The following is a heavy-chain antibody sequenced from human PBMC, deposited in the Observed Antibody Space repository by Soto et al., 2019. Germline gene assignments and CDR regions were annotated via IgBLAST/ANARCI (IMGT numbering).Heavy chain of an antibody. J-gene: IGHJ3*01. D-gene: IGHD3-22*01. V-gene: IGHV3-21*01. CDR2: ISSSRSYI. CDR3: ARDQLYYNDISGRPLNAFDV. Sequence: GGSLRLSCAASGFTFSSYSMNWVRQAPGKGLEWVSSISSSRSYIYYADSVKGRFTISRDNAKNSLYLQMNSLRAEDTAVYYCARDQLYYNDISGRPLNAFDVWGQGTMVTVSS. CDR1: GFTFSSYS.